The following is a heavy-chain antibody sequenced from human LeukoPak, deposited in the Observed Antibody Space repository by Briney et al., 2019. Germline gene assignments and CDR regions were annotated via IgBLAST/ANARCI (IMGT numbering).Heavy chain of an antibody. CDR3: AREGIVGAKDAFDI. J-gene: IGHJ3*02. Sequence: PSETLSLTCTVSGGSISSYCWSWIRQPAGKGLEWIGRIYTSGSTNYNPSLKSRVTMSVDTSKNQFSLKLSSVTAADTAVYYCAREGIVGAKDAFDIWGQGTMVTVSS. V-gene: IGHV4-4*07. CDR2: IYTSGST. CDR1: GGSISSYC. D-gene: IGHD1-26*01.